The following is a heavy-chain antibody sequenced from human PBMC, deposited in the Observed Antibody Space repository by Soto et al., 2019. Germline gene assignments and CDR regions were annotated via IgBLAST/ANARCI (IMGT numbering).Heavy chain of an antibody. CDR2: ISSSSSYI. CDR3: ARVGHGGIAARSFDY. D-gene: IGHD6-6*01. V-gene: IGHV3-21*01. J-gene: IGHJ4*02. Sequence: EVQLVESGGGLVKPGGSLRLSCAASGFTFSSYSMNWVRQAPGKGLEWVSSISSSSSYIYYADSVKGRFTISRDNAKNSLYLQMNSLRAEDTAVYYCARVGHGGIAARSFDYWGQGTLVTVSS. CDR1: GFTFSSYS.